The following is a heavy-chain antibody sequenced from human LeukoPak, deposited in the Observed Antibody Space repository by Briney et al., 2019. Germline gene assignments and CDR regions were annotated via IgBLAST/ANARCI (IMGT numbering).Heavy chain of an antibody. CDR2: VYYSGST. D-gene: IGHD4-17*01. Sequence: KTSETLSLTCAVSGGSISSSNWWSWVRQPPGKGLEWIGYVYYSGSTNYNPSLKSRVTISVDTSKNHFSLKLSSVTAADTAVYYCARGDYGDYSFYWYFDLWGRGTLVTVSS. V-gene: IGHV4-61*03. J-gene: IGHJ2*01. CDR1: GGSISSSNW. CDR3: ARGDYGDYSFYWYFDL.